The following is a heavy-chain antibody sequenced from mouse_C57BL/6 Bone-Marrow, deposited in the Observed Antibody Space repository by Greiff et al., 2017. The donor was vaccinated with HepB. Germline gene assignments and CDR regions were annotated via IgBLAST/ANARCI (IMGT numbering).Heavy chain of an antibody. J-gene: IGHJ4*01. CDR1: GFSLTSYG. CDR3: ARNFGDYEDAMDY. V-gene: IGHV2-2*01. CDR2: IWSGGST. Sequence: VKLMESGPGLVQPSQSLSITCTVSGFSLTSYGVHWVRQSPGKGLEWLGVIWSGGSTDYNAAFISRLSISKDNYKSQVFFKMNSLQADDTAIYYCARNFGDYEDAMDYWGQGTSVTVSS. D-gene: IGHD2-4*01.